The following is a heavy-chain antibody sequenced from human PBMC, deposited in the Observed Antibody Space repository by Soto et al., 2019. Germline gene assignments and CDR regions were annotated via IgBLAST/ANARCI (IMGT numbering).Heavy chain of an antibody. CDR3: ARALTWELPPGMDV. CDR1: RNSIRSGDYY. V-gene: IGHV4-30-4*02. J-gene: IGHJ6*02. D-gene: IGHD1-26*01. CDR2: IYYSGST. Sequence: SETLSLTSTVARNSIRSGDYYWSSIRQPPGKGLEWIGYIYYSGSTYYNPSLKSRVTISVDTSKNQFSLKLSSVTAADTAVYYCARALTWELPPGMDVWGQGTTVS.